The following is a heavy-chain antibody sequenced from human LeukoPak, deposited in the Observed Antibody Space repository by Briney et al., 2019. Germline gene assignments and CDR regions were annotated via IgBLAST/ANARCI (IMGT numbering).Heavy chain of an antibody. Sequence: GGSLRLSCAAPGFTVSSNYMSWVRQAPGKGLEWVSVIYSGGSTFYADSVKGRFSIPRDNSKNTLYLQMNSLRAEDTAVYYCARDRSSTFGYWGQGTLVTVSS. CDR1: GFTVSSNY. CDR3: ARDRSSTFGY. CDR2: IYSGGST. V-gene: IGHV3-53*01. J-gene: IGHJ4*02. D-gene: IGHD2-2*01.